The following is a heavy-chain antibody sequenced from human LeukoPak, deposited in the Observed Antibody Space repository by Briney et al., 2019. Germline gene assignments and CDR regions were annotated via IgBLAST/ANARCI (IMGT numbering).Heavy chain of an antibody. Sequence: ASVKVSCKASGYTFTSYGISWVRQAPGQGLEWMGWISAYNGNTNYAQKFQGRVTITADESTSTAYMELSSLRSEDTAVYYCARDGVVPAASPYYYYYMDVWGKGTTVTVSS. CDR3: ARDGVVPAASPYYYYYMDV. D-gene: IGHD2-2*01. CDR2: ISAYNGNT. J-gene: IGHJ6*03. V-gene: IGHV1-18*01. CDR1: GYTFTSYG.